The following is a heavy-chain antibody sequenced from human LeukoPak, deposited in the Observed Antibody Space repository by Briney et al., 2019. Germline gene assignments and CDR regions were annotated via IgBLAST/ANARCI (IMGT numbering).Heavy chain of an antibody. J-gene: IGHJ6*02. D-gene: IGHD4-11*01. CDR1: GGTFSSHA. CDR3: ARNDYSNYYYYGMDV. V-gene: IGHV1-69*04. CDR2: IIPILGIA. Sequence: SVKVSCKASGGTFSSHAISWVRQAPGQGLEWMGRIIPILGIANYAQKFQGRVTITADKSTSTAYMELSSLRSEDTAVYYCARNDYSNYYYYGMDVWGQGTTVTVSS.